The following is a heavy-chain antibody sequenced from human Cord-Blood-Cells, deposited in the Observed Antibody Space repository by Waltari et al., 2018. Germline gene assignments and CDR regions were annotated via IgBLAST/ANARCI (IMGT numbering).Heavy chain of an antibody. CDR2: IYHSGRT. D-gene: IGHD3-10*01. Sequence: QVQLQESGPGLVKPSETLSLTCAVSGYSISSGYYWGWIRQPPGKGLEWIGSIYHSGRTSYNPSLKSRVTISVDTSKNQFSLKLSSVTAADTAAYYCAREWFGELYYFDYWGQGTLVTVSS. CDR3: AREWFGELYYFDY. CDR1: GYSISSGYY. J-gene: IGHJ4*02. V-gene: IGHV4-38-2*02.